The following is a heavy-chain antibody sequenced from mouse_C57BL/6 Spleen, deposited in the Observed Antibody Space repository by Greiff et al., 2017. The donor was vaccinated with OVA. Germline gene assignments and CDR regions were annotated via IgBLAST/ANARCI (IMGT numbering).Heavy chain of an antibody. Sequence: EVQLQESGPGLVKPSQSLSLTCSVSGYSFTSCSFWNWLRPPPGNQLERMGYISYDGSNNYNPSINNRITITQDTSKSQFFLKLNTVPTDDTATYYCAREGGYYDMDYWGQGTSLTVSS. V-gene: IGHV3-6*01. CDR2: ISYDGSN. J-gene: IGHJ4*01. CDR1: GYSFTSCSF. CDR3: AREGGYYDMDY.